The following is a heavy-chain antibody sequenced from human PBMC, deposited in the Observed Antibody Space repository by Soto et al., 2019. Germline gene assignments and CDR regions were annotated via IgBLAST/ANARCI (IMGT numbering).Heavy chain of an antibody. CDR3: ATPYQYYDFWGGYYYYGMDV. J-gene: IGHJ6*02. CDR1: GYTFTSYY. D-gene: IGHD3-3*01. CDR2: INPSGGST. V-gene: IGHV1-46*01. Sequence: ASVKVSCKASGYTFTSYYMHWVRQAPGQGLEWMGIINPSGGSTSYAQKFQGRVTMTRDTSTSTVYMEPSSLRSEDTAVYYCATPYQYYDFWGGYYYYGMDVWGQGTTVTVSS.